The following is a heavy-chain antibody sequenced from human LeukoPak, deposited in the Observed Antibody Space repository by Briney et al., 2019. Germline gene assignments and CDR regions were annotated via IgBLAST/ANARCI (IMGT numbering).Heavy chain of an antibody. D-gene: IGHD6-6*01. CDR2: IYPGDSDT. V-gene: IGHV5-51*01. CDR3: ARTSIAARLPYNWFDP. Sequence: GEPLKISRKGFGYRLTSYWIGLVRQMPGKGVEWVGIIYPGDSDTRYSPSFQGQITISRDKSISTAYLQWSSLKASDTAMYYCARTSIAARLPYNWFDPWGQGTLVTVSS. J-gene: IGHJ5*02. CDR1: GYRLTSYW.